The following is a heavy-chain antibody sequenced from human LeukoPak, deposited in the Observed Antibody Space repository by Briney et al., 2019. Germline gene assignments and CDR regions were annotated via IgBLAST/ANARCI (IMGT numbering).Heavy chain of an antibody. CDR1: GFTFSDYY. CDR3: ANHRSAFEF. V-gene: IGHV3-11*01. J-gene: IGHJ4*02. Sequence: GGSLRLSCAASGFTFSDYYMSWIRQAPGKGLEWVSYISSIGSTIYYADSVKGRFTISRDNAKNTLYLQMNSLRVEDTAVYYCANHRSAFEFWGQGTLVTVSS. D-gene: IGHD1-14*01. CDR2: ISSIGSTI.